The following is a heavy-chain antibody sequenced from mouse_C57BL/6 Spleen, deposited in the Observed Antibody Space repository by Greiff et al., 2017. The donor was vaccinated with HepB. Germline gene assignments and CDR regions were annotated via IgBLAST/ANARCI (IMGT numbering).Heavy chain of an antibody. CDR1: GFSLTSYG. CDR2: IWSGGST. D-gene: IGHD1-1*01. V-gene: IGHV2-2*01. J-gene: IGHJ2*01. CDR3: ASLYYYGSSPLDY. Sequence: VKLVESGPGLVQPSQSLSITCTVSGFSLTSYGVHWVRQSPGKGLEWLGVIWSGGSTDYNAAFISRLSISKDNSKSQVFFKMNSLQADDTAIYYCASLYYYGSSPLDYWGQGTTLTVSS.